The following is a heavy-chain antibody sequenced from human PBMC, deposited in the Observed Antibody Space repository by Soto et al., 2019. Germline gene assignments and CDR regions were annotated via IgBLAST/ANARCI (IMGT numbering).Heavy chain of an antibody. J-gene: IGHJ4*02. CDR3: ARASTTVTTLDY. CDR2: IYYSGST. CDR1: GGSISSYY. D-gene: IGHD4-17*01. V-gene: IGHV4-59*12. Sequence: SETLSLTCTVSGGSISSYYWSWIRQPPGKGLEWIGYIYYSGSTNHNPSLKIRVTLSVDRSKNQFSLKLSSLTAADTAVYYCARASTTVTTLDYWGQGTLVTVSS.